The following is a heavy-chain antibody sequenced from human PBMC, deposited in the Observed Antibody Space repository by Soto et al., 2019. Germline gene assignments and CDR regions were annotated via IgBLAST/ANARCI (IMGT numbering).Heavy chain of an antibody. Sequence: SETQSLTCAVDGGSFSGYYWTWIRQPPGTGLEWIGEIDHSGSTTYNPSLKSRVTISVDTSNNQISLKLTSVTAADTAVYYCARGKITGLFDYWGQGTLVTSPQ. CDR1: GGSFSGYY. CDR2: IDHSGST. D-gene: IGHD2-8*02. J-gene: IGHJ4*02. V-gene: IGHV4-34*01. CDR3: ARGKITGLFDY.